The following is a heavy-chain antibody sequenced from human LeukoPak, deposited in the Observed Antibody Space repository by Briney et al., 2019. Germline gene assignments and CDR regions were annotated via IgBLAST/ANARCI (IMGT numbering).Heavy chain of an antibody. CDR1: GGSFSGYY. V-gene: IGHV4-34*01. Sequence: SETLSLTCAVYGGSFSGYYWSWLRQPPGKGLEWIGEINHSGSTNYNPSLKSRITISVDTSKNQFSLKLISVTAADTAVYYCARASGRYYYYYGMDVWGQGTTVTVSS. CDR3: ARASGRYYYYYGMDV. CDR2: INHSGST. J-gene: IGHJ6*02.